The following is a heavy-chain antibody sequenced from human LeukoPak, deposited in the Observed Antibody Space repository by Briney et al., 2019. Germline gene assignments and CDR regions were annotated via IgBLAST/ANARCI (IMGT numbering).Heavy chain of an antibody. J-gene: IGHJ3*02. CDR3: ARTRSGYSYSLTDAFDI. CDR1: GFTFSSYA. D-gene: IGHD5-18*01. Sequence: GRSLRLSCAASGFTFSSYAMHWVRQAPGKGLEWVAVISYDGSNKYYADSVKGRFTISRDNSKNTLYLQMNSLRAEDTAVYYCARTRSGYSYSLTDAFDIWGQGTMVTVSS. CDR2: ISYDGSNK. V-gene: IGHV3-30-3*01.